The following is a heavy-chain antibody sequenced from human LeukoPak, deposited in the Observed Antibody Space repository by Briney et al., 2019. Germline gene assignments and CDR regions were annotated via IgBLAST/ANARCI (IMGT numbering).Heavy chain of an antibody. CDR3: ASQYYYGSGIGY. CDR1: GFTVSSNY. Sequence: GGSLRLSCAASGFTVSSNYMSWVRQAPGKGLEWVSVIYSGGSTYYADSVKGRFTISRDNSKNTLYLQMNSLRAEDTAVYYCASQYYYGSGIGYWGQGTLVTVSS. V-gene: IGHV3-53*01. CDR2: IYSGGST. J-gene: IGHJ4*02. D-gene: IGHD3-10*01.